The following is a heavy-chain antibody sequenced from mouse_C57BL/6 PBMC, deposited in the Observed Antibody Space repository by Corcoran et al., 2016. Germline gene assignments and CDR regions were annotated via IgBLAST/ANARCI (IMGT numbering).Heavy chain of an antibody. J-gene: IGHJ3*01. CDR3: ASGSWFAY. CDR1: GFTINNYY. D-gene: IGHD4-1*01. Sequence: VQLPQSGAELVKPWASVKLSCPASGFTINNYYMHWVKQRTAQSLEWIGRIDPEDGETKYAPNFQGQATITGDTSSNTAYLQFSSLTSEDTGVYYCASGSWFAYWGQGTLVIVS. V-gene: IGHV14-2*01. CDR2: IDPEDGET.